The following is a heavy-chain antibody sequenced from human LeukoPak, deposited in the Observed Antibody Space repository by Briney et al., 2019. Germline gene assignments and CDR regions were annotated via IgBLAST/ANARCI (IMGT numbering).Heavy chain of an antibody. V-gene: IGHV4-34*01. D-gene: IGHD2-2*01. CDR2: INHSGST. J-gene: IGHJ5*02. CDR3: ARGLIGYCSSTSNNWFDP. CDR1: GGSFSGYY. Sequence: PSETLSLTCAVYGGSFSGYYWSWLRQPPGKGLEWIGEINHSGSTNYNPSLKSRVTISVDTSKNQFSLKLSSVTAADTAVYYCARGLIGYCSSTSNNWFDPGGQGTLVTVSS.